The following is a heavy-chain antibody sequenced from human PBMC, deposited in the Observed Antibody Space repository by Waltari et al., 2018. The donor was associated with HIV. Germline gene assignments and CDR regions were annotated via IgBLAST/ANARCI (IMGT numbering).Heavy chain of an antibody. CDR1: GGTFSSYS. D-gene: IGHD2-2*01. V-gene: IGHV1-69*01. Sequence: QVQLVQSGAEVKKPGSSVKVSCKASGGTFSSYSSSWVRQAPGQGLEWMGGIIPIFGSANYAQKFQGRVTITADESTSTAYMELSSLRSEDTAVYYCARGGGYCSSTSCYHFDYWGQGTLVTVSS. CDR3: ARGGGYCSSTSCYHFDY. J-gene: IGHJ4*02. CDR2: IIPIFGSA.